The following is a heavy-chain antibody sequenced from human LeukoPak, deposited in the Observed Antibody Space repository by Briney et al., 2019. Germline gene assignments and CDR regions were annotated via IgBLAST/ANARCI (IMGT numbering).Heavy chain of an antibody. CDR1: GYTFIIYA. CDR2: INVGNGNT. Sequence: ASVKVSFKASGYTFIIYAMHWVRQAPGQRPEWMGWINVGNGNTKYAQKFQGRVTISRDTSARVVYLELNSLKFEDTSMYYCARPRTGAFDIWGQGTMVTVSS. V-gene: IGHV1-3*01. D-gene: IGHD3/OR15-3a*01. CDR3: ARPRTGAFDI. J-gene: IGHJ3*02.